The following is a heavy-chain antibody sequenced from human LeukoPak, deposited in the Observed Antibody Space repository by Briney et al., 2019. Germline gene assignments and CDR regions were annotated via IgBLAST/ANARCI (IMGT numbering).Heavy chain of an antibody. CDR1: GGSISSSSYY. CDR3: ARADFWSGYAPYYYYYYYMDV. CDR2: INHSGST. J-gene: IGHJ6*03. Sequence: SETLSLTCTVSGGSISSSSYYWSWIRQPPGKGLEWIGEINHSGSTNYNPSLKSRVTISVDTSKNQFSLKLSSVTAADTAVYYCARADFWSGYAPYYYYYYYMDVWGKGTTVTVSS. V-gene: IGHV4-39*07. D-gene: IGHD3-3*01.